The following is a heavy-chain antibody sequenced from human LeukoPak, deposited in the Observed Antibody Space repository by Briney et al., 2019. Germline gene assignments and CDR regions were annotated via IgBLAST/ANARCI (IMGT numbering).Heavy chain of an antibody. V-gene: IGHV3-9*01. CDR3: AKDIRYSSSCFDY. CDR1: GFTFDDYA. Sequence: PGGSLRLSCAASGFTFDDYAMHWVRQAPGKGLEWVSGISWNSGSIGYADSVKGRFTISRDNAKNSLYLQMNSLRAEDTALYYCAKDIRYSSSCFDYWGQGTLVTVSS. CDR2: ISWNSGSI. D-gene: IGHD6-13*01. J-gene: IGHJ4*02.